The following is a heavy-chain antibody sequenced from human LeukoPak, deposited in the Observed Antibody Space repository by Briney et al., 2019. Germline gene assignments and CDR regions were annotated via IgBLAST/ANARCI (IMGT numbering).Heavy chain of an antibody. D-gene: IGHD3-3*01. V-gene: IGHV4-61*02. CDR2: IYTSGST. CDR1: GGSISSGSYY. Sequence: SQTLSLTCTVSGGSISSGSYYWSWIRQPAGKGLEWIGRIYTSGSTNYNPSLKSRVTISVDPSKNQFSLKLSSVTTADTAVYYCARDSVYVYDFWSGYPTNWFDPWGQGTLVTVSS. CDR3: ARDSVYVYDFWSGYPTNWFDP. J-gene: IGHJ5*02.